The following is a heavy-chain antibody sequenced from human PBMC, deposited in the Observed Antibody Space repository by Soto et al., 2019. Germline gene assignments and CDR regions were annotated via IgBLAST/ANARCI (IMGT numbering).Heavy chain of an antibody. D-gene: IGHD3-22*01. CDR3: ARGRDYYDSSGPDAFDI. CDR2: IIPIFGTA. Sequence: QVQLVQSGAEVKKPGSSVKVSCKASGGTFSSYAISWVRQAPGQGLEWMGGIIPIFGTANYAQKFQGRVTITADESTSTAYRELSSLRSEDTAVYYCARGRDYYDSSGPDAFDIWGQGTMVTVSS. J-gene: IGHJ3*02. CDR1: GGTFSSYA. V-gene: IGHV1-69*12.